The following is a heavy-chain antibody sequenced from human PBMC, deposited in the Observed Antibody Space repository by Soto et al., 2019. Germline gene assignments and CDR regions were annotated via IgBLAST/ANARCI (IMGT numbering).Heavy chain of an antibody. D-gene: IGHD2-15*01. CDR1: GDSVSSNSAA. J-gene: IGHJ5*02. CDR2: TYYRSKWYN. V-gene: IGHV6-1*01. CDR3: ARDRYCSGGSCYGSWWFDP. Sequence: PSQTLSLTCAMSGDSVSSNSAAWDWIRQSPSRGLEWLGRTYYRSKWYNDYAVSVKSRITINPDTSKNQFSLQLNSVTPEDTAVYYCARDRYCSGGSCYGSWWFDPWGQGTLVTVSS.